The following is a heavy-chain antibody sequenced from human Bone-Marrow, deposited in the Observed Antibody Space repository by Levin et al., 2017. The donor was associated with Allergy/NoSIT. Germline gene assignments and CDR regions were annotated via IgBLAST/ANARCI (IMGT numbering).Heavy chain of an antibody. J-gene: IGHJ5*02. CDR2: INSDGSST. CDR3: AREEDDFPNWFDP. CDR1: GFTFSSYW. D-gene: IGHD2-21*02. V-gene: IGHV3-74*01. Sequence: PGGSLRLSCAASGFTFSSYWMHWVRQAPGKGLVWVSRINSDGSSTSYADSVKGRFTISRDNAKNTLYLQMNSLRAEDTAVYYCAREEDDFPNWFDPWGQGTLVTVSS.